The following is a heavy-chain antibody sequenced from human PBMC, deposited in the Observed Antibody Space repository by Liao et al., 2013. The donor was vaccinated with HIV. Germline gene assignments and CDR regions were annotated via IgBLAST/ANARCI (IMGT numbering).Heavy chain of an antibody. J-gene: IGHJ1*01. V-gene: IGHV4-39*07. CDR3: GRVPSISIFGVVTTPGYFQL. CDR2: MYFGGST. CDR1: GGSIRKTNYY. D-gene: IGHD3-3*01. Sequence: QVQLQESGPGLVKPSQTLSLTCSVSGGSIRKTNYYWGWIRQSPGKGLEWIGSMYFGGSTYYNPSLKSRVSMSVDTSKNHFSLKLTSVTAADTAVYYCGRVPSISIFGVVTTPGYFQLWGQGTLVSVSS.